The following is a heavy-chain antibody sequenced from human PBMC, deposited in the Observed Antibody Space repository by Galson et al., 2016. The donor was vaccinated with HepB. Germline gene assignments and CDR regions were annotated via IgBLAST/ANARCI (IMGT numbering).Heavy chain of an antibody. J-gene: IGHJ3*02. V-gene: IGHV1-69*13. CDR2: IIAVFRIG. CDR3: AREFPGSARGTHGAFDI. Sequence: SVKVSCKAFGGTFSNYAFSWVRQAPGQGLEWMGGIIAVFRIGNYAQKFQGRVKITADDSTSTAYMELSSLRSEDTAVYYCAREFPGSARGTHGAFDIWGQGTMVTVSS. CDR1: GGTFSNYA. D-gene: IGHD6-13*01.